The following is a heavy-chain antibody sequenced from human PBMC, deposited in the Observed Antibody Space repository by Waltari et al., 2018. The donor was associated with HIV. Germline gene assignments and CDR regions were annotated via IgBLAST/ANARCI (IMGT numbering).Heavy chain of an antibody. CDR1: GFLFRSYA. J-gene: IGHJ4*02. D-gene: IGHD3-22*01. Sequence: EVQLLESGGDLQQPGGCLRLACAALGFLFRSYALTWVRTAPGRGLEWVSSINGGTTGTFYAYSVKGRFTISRDSSKNTLYLQMNSLRAEDTAVYYCAKDRSYDSSGYFDYWGEGTLVTVSS. CDR3: AKDRSYDSSGYFDY. V-gene: IGHV3-23*01. CDR2: INGGTTGT.